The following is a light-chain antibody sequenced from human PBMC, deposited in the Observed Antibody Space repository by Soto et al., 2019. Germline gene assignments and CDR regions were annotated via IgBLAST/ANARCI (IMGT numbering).Light chain of an antibody. J-gene: IGKJ4*01. V-gene: IGKV3-15*01. Sequence: EIMMTQSPATLSVSPGERATLSCRARQSVSSNLAWYQQKPGQAPRLLIYGASTRATGIPARFSGSGSGTEFTLTISSLQSEDFAVYYCQQYNNWPELTFGGGTKVEIK. CDR3: QQYNNWPELT. CDR2: GAS. CDR1: QSVSSN.